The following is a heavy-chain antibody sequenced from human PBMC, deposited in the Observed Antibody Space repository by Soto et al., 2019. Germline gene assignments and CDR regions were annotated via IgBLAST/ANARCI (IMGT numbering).Heavy chain of an antibody. J-gene: IGHJ4*02. CDR3: ARGITMVRGVIFSPYFDY. D-gene: IGHD3-10*01. Sequence: QVQLQESGPGLVKPSQTLSLTCTVSGGSISSGGYYWSWIRQHPGKGLEWIGYIYYSGSTYYNPSLKSPVTISVDTSKNQFSLKLSSVTAADTAVYYCARGITMVRGVIFSPYFDYWGQGTLVTVSS. V-gene: IGHV4-31*01. CDR1: GGSISSGGYY. CDR2: IYYSGST.